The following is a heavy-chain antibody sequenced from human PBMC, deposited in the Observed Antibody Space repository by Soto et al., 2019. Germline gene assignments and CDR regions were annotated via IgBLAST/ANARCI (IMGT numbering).Heavy chain of an antibody. J-gene: IGHJ6*02. CDR2: IYHSGTT. CDR1: GYSIGNTYY. V-gene: IGHV4-38-2*01. D-gene: IGHD4-17*01. CDR3: AWAFYGDYAAHYYGMDV. Sequence: PSETLSLTCAVSGYSIGNTYYWGWIRQPPGKGLEWIGNIYHSGTTYYNPSLESRVTISVDTSNNQFSLKLSSVTAADTAVYYCAWAFYGDYAAHYYGMDVWGQGTTVTVSS.